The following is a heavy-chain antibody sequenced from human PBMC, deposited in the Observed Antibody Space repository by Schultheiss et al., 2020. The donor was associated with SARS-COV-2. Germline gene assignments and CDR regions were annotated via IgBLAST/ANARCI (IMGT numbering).Heavy chain of an antibody. CDR2: INHSGST. CDR3: ARGPPHLGY. V-gene: IGHV4-34*01. Sequence: SETLSLTCAVYGGSFSGYYWSWIRQPPGKGLEWIGEINHSGSTNYNPSLKSRVTISVDTSKNQFSLKLSSVTAADTAVYYCARGPPHLGYWGQGTLVTVSS. CDR1: GGSFSGYY. D-gene: IGHD3-16*01. J-gene: IGHJ4*02.